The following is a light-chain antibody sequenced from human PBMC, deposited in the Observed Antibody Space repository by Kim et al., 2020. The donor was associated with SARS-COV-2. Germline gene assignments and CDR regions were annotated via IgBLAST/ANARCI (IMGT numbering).Light chain of an antibody. Sequence: GPSITIACTGASSTVGNYDFVSWYQHHPGKAPKLIIYEGTKRPPGVSNRFSGSKSGNTASLTISGLQAEDEADYFCFSYAGTATYVFGAGTKVTVL. CDR2: EGT. CDR3: FSYAGTATYV. V-gene: IGLV2-23*01. J-gene: IGLJ1*01. CDR1: SSTVGNYDF.